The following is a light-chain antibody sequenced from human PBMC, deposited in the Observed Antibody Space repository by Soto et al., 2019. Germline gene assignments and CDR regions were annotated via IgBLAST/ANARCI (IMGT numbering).Light chain of an antibody. CDR3: QQDRNWPRT. J-gene: IGKJ1*01. V-gene: IGKV3-15*01. CDR1: QSVSSSY. Sequence: EIVLPQSPATLSLSPGERSTLSCRASQSVSSSYLAWYQQKPGQAPRLLIYDASTRATGIPARFSGSGSGTEFTLTISSLQSGDFAIYYCQQDRNWPRTFGQGTKVDIK. CDR2: DAS.